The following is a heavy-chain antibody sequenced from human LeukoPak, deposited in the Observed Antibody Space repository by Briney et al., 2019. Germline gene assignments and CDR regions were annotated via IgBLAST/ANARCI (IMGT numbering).Heavy chain of an antibody. CDR2: IYPTGST. J-gene: IGHJ3*02. Sequence: PSETLSLTCTVSGAISRYYWSWVRPPPGKGLEGIGCIYPTGSTNSIPSLKSRVTISVDTSNNQFSLDLSSVTAADTAVYYCARQKCTSTSCLTKNAFDIWGQGTMVTVSS. D-gene: IGHD2-2*01. V-gene: IGHV4-4*09. CDR1: GAISRYY. CDR3: ARQKCTSTSCLTKNAFDI.